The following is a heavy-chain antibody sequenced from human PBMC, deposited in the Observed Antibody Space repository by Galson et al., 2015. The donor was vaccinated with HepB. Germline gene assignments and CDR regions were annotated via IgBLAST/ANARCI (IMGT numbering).Heavy chain of an antibody. Sequence: QSGAEVKKPGESLRISCKGSGYSFTSYWISWVRQMPGKGLEWMGRIDPSDSYTNYSPSFQGHVTISADKSISTAYLQWSSLKASDTAMYYCARQGYCSGGSCPNWFDPWGQGTLVTVSS. V-gene: IGHV5-10-1*01. D-gene: IGHD2-15*01. J-gene: IGHJ5*02. CDR2: IDPSDSYT. CDR1: GYSFTSYW. CDR3: ARQGYCSGGSCPNWFDP.